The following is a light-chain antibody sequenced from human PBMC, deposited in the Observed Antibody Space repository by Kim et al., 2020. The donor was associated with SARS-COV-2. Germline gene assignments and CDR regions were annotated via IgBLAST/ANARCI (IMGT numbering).Light chain of an antibody. CDR2: GAS. V-gene: IGKV3-15*01. J-gene: IGKJ1*01. CDR3: QQYKNWPWT. Sequence: PGEGVTLPCRAGQSVSSDVAWYQHKLGQSPRLLFYGASARATGVAARFSGSGSGTEFTLTISSLQSEDFALYYCQQYKNWPWTFGQGTKVDIK. CDR1: QSVSSD.